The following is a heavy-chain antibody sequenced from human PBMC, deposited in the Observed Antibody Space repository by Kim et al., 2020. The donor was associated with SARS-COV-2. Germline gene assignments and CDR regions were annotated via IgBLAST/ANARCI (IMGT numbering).Heavy chain of an antibody. D-gene: IGHD3-9*01. Sequence: GGSLRLSCAASGFTFSSYSMNWVRQAPGKGLEWVSYISSSSSTIYYADSVKGRFTISRDNAKNSLYLQMNSLRDEDTAVYYCARDGGDILTGYASIFFDYWGQGTLVTVSS. V-gene: IGHV3-48*02. CDR3: ARDGGDILTGYASIFFDY. CDR2: ISSSSSTI. CDR1: GFTFSSYS. J-gene: IGHJ4*02.